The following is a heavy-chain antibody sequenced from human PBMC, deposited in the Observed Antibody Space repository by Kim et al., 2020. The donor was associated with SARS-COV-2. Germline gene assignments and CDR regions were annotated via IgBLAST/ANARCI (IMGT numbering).Heavy chain of an antibody. V-gene: IGHV1-69*04. D-gene: IGHD3-16*01. CDR1: GGTFSSYA. J-gene: IGHJ2*01. Sequence: SVKVSCKASGGTFSSYAISWVRQSPGQGLEWMGRIIPILGIANYAQKFQGRVTITADKSTSTAYMELSSLRSDDTAVYYCALRDRRTYWYFDLWGRGTLVTVSS. CDR2: IIPILGIA. CDR3: ALRDRRTYWYFDL.